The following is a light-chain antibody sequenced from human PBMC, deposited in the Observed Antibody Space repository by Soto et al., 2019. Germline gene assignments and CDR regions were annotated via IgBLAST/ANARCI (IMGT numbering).Light chain of an antibody. CDR3: SSFTSSMTNV. CDR1: SSDAGGYNY. Sequence: QSVLTQPASVSGSPGQSITISCTGTSSDAGGYNYVSWYQQHPGKAPKLMIYDVSNRPSGVSYRFSGSKSGNTASLTISGLQAADEADYFCSSFTSSMTNVFGSGTKVTVL. CDR2: DVS. V-gene: IGLV2-14*01. J-gene: IGLJ1*01.